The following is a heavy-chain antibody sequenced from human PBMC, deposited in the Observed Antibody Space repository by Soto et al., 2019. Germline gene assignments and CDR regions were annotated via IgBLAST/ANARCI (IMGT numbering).Heavy chain of an antibody. CDR3: ARDRLVPYGYGMDV. J-gene: IGHJ6*02. CDR1: GFTFRSYG. Sequence: QEQLVESGGDVVQPGGSLRLSCAASGFTFRSYGIHWVRQAPGKGLEWVALIWFDGSKKYYVDSVKGRFAVSRDNSKNTLYLQMNSLRVEDTAVYYCARDRLVPYGYGMDVWGQGTTVTVSS. V-gene: IGHV3-33*01. D-gene: IGHD2-2*01. CDR2: IWFDGSKK.